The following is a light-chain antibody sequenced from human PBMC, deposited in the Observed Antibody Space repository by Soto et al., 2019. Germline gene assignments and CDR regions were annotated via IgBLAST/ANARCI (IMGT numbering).Light chain of an antibody. V-gene: IGKV3-20*01. Sequence: EGVLTQSPDTLPLSQGERATPYXRASHSVARNFLAWYQQKPGXAPTIXXDNXSSRASGRPDRLSGSGSETDFTLTVSRLELEYFAVYFCHQYGTAPQTFGQGTKVDIK. CDR1: HSVARNF. J-gene: IGKJ1*01. CDR2: NXS. CDR3: HQYGTAPQT.